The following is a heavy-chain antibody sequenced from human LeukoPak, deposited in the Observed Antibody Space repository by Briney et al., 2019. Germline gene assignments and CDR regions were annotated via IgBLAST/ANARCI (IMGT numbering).Heavy chain of an antibody. D-gene: IGHD7-27*01. Sequence: SVKVSCKASGGTFSSYAISWVRRAPGQGLEWMGGIIPFFGTANYAQKFQGRVTITADESTSTAYMELSSLRSEDTAVYYCARVGRELREIWSWGPGYYYYMDVWGKGTTVTISS. CDR3: ARVGRELREIWSWGPGYYYYMDV. J-gene: IGHJ6*03. CDR2: IIPFFGTA. V-gene: IGHV1-69*01. CDR1: GGTFSSYA.